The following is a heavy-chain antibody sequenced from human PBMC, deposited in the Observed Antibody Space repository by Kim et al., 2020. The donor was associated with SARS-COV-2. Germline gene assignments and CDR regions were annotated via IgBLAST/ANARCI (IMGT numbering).Heavy chain of an antibody. V-gene: IGHV3-30-3*01. CDR3: ARGSQQWLVRGAFDI. D-gene: IGHD6-19*01. CDR1: GFTFSSYA. Sequence: GGSLRLSCAASGFTFSSYAMHWVRQAPGKGLEWVAVISYDGSNKYYADSVKGRFTISRDNSKNTLYLQMNSLRAEDTAVYYCARGSQQWLVRGAFDIWGQETMVTVSS. J-gene: IGHJ3*02. CDR2: ISYDGSNK.